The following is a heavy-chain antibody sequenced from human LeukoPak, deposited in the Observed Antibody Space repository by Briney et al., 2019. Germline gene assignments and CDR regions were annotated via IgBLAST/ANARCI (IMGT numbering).Heavy chain of an antibody. J-gene: IGHJ4*02. D-gene: IGHD3-10*01. CDR1: GFTLRSYT. CDR3: ARVAHGSGSYYLDY. Sequence: GGSLRLSCAASGFTLRSYTMNWVRQAPGKGLEWVSSIGISSNKIYYADSVKGRFIISRDNSKNTLYLQMNSLRAEDTAVYYCARVAHGSGSYYLDYWGQGTLVTVSS. CDR2: IGISSNKI. V-gene: IGHV3-21*04.